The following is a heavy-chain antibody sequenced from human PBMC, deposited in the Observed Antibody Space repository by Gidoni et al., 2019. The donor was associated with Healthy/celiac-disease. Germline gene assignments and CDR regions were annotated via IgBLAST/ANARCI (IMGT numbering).Heavy chain of an antibody. V-gene: IGHV4-59*08. CDR1: GGSISRYY. CDR3: ARSSLFGVVIMGGNNWFDP. D-gene: IGHD3-3*02. J-gene: IGHJ5*02. Sequence: QVQLQESGPGLVKPSETLSLTCTVSGGSISRYYWSWIRQPPGKGLEWIGYINYSGSTNYNPSLKSRVTISVDTSKNQFSLKLSSVTAADTAVYYCARSSLFGVVIMGGNNWFDPWGQGTLVTVSS. CDR2: INYSGST.